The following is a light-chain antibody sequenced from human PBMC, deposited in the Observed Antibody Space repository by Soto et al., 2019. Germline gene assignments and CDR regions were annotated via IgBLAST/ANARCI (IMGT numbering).Light chain of an antibody. J-gene: IGLJ2*01. CDR1: SSNIGAGYD. V-gene: IGLV1-40*01. CDR2: GNT. CDR3: QSYDFSLSVVV. Sequence: QSVLTQPPSVSGAPGQRVTISCTGSSSNIGAGYDVHWYQRLPGTATKLLIYGNTNRPSGVPDRFSGSKSGTSASLAITGLQAEDEAAYYCQSYDFSLSVVVFGGGTKLTVL.